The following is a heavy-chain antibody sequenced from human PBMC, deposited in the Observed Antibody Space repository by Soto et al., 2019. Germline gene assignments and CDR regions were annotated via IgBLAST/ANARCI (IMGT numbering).Heavy chain of an antibody. J-gene: IGHJ6*02. D-gene: IGHD3-3*01. V-gene: IGHV3-30*02. CDR2: IWYDGSNK. Sequence: GGSLRLSCAASGFTFSSYGMHWVRQAPGKGLEWVAVIWYDGSNKYYADSVKGRFTISRDNSKNTLYLQMNSLRAEDTAVYYCAKTPFTIFGVVIKDGMDVWGQGTTVTVSS. CDR3: AKTPFTIFGVVIKDGMDV. CDR1: GFTFSSYG.